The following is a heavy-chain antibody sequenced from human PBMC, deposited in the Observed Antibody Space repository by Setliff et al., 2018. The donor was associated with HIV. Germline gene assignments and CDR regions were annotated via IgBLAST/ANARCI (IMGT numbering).Heavy chain of an antibody. CDR2: LYYTGNT. CDR3: ARQVTVVGYFETAAGSFNY. D-gene: IGHD2-21*01. J-gene: IGHJ4*02. CDR1: GESISSGNYY. V-gene: IGHV4-39*01. Sequence: SETLSLTCTVSGESISSGNYYWGWIRQAPGKGLDWIGSLYYTGNTYYKSSFQSRVTISIDTSKNQFSLKVRFVTAADTAVYYCARQVTVVGYFETAAGSFNYWGPGTLVT.